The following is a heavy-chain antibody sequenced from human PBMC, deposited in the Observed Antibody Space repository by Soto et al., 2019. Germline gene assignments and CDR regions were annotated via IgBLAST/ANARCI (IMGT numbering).Heavy chain of an antibody. D-gene: IGHD2-8*01. V-gene: IGHV4-39*01. Sequence: SETLSLTCTVSGGSISSSSYYWGWIRQPPGKGLEWIGSIYYSGSTYYNPSLKSRVTISVGTSKNQFSLKLSSVTAADTAVYYCARRLGYCTNGVCYRYYYYYMDVWGKGTTVTVSS. CDR2: IYYSGST. CDR1: GGSISSSSYY. J-gene: IGHJ6*03. CDR3: ARRLGYCTNGVCYRYYYYYMDV.